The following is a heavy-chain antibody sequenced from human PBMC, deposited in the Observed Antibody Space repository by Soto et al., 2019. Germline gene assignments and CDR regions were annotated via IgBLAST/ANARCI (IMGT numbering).Heavy chain of an antibody. D-gene: IGHD6-13*01. J-gene: IGHJ4*02. Sequence: PSETLSLTCSVSGGSISGSYWSWIRQSPGKGLEWLGYVYYTGSTNYSPSLRSRVSISVDTSKNEFSLRLSSVTAAHTAVYFCASSVAAPGAHIDYWGQGTQVTVYS. CDR2: VYYTGST. CDR1: GGSISGSY. V-gene: IGHV4-59*01. CDR3: ASSVAAPGAHIDY.